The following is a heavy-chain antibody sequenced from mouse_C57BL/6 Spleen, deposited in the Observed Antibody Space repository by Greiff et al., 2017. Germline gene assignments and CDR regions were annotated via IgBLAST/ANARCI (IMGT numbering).Heavy chain of an antibody. D-gene: IGHD1-1*01. CDR2: ISDGGSYT. J-gene: IGHJ4*01. V-gene: IGHV5-4*03. Sequence: EVKLVESGGGLVKPGGSLKLSCAASGFTFSSYALSWVRQTPEKRLEWVATISDGGSYTYYPDNVKGRFTISRDNAKNNLYLQMSHLKSEDTAMYYCARDYGSSYGDAMDYWGQGTSVTVSS. CDR3: ARDYGSSYGDAMDY. CDR1: GFTFSSYA.